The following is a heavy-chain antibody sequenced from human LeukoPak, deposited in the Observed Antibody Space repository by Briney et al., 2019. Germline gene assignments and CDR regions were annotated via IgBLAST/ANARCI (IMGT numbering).Heavy chain of an antibody. Sequence: GGSLRLSCATSGFSFTDYPMNWVRQAPGKGLEWVSSISGSSSYTYYADSVKGRFTISRDNAKNSLYLQMNSLRPEDTAVYYCARPLSDYYDSSFDCWGQGTLVTVSS. CDR1: GFSFTDYP. V-gene: IGHV3-21*01. CDR2: ISGSSSYT. J-gene: IGHJ4*02. D-gene: IGHD3-22*01. CDR3: ARPLSDYYDSSFDC.